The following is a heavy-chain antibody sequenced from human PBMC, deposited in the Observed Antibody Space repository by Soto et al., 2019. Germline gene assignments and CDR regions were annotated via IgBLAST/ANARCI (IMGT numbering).Heavy chain of an antibody. CDR3: ARAKYDYIWGSYHPFAQ. V-gene: IGHV1-3*01. J-gene: IGHJ4*02. Sequence: QVPLVQSGAEVKKPGASVRLSCKVSGKSFDNFAVHWVRQTPGQRPEWMGRVNVGDDKTKYSEKFQGRVIVSYDTSATTAYMELRALSSEYTAVYYWARAKYDYIWGSYHPFAQWAQGAQVTVAS. CDR2: VNVGDDKT. D-gene: IGHD3-16*02. CDR1: GKSFDNFA.